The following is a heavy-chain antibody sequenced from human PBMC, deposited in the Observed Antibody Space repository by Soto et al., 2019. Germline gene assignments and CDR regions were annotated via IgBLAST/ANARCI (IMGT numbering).Heavy chain of an antibody. D-gene: IGHD5-12*01. V-gene: IGHV3-11*01. CDR1: GFTFSDYY. Sequence: GESLKISCAASGFTFSDYYMSWIRQAPGKGLEWVSYISSSGSTIYYADSVKGRFTISRDNAKNSLYLQMNSLRAEDTAVYYCARGRNIVATHDAFDIWGQGTMVTVSS. J-gene: IGHJ3*02. CDR3: ARGRNIVATHDAFDI. CDR2: ISSSGSTI.